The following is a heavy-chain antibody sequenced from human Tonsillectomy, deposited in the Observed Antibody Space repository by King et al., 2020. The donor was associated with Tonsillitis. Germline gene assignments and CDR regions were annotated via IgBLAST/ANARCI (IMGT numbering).Heavy chain of an antibody. CDR2: IYYRGIT. J-gene: IGHJ4*02. V-gene: IGHV4-39*01. D-gene: IGHD3-22*01. CDR1: GGSFSSGSYY. Sequence: QLQESGPGLVKPSETLSLTCTVSGGSFSSGSYYWGWIRQPPGKGLEWIGNIYYRGITYYNPSLKSRITISGDTSKNQFSLNLSSVTAADTAVYYCARVIRLDYYDSSGYYYPPYFDYWGQGTLVTVSS. CDR3: ARVIRLDYYDSSGYYYPPYFDY.